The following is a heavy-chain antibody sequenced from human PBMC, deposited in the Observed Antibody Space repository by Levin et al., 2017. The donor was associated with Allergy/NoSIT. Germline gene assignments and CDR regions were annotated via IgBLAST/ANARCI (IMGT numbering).Heavy chain of an antibody. CDR1: GFTFSSYW. CDR2: ISNDGKST. J-gene: IGHJ4*02. V-gene: IGHV3-74*01. CDR3: ARAGGGNSYGCFDC. Sequence: PGGSLRLSCAASGFTFSSYWLHWVRQAPGKGLVWVSRISNDGKSTSYADSVKGRFTISRDNARNTVYLQMNSLRAEDTAVYYCARAGGGNSYGCFDCWGQGTLVTVSS. D-gene: IGHD5-18*01.